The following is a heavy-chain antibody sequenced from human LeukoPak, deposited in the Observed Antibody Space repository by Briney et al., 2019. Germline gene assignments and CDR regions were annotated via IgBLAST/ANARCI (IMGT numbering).Heavy chain of an antibody. CDR3: AREQQLSREGLPLDY. Sequence: GGSLRLSCAASGFTFSFYSMNWVRQAPGKGLEWVSYISSSSSTIYYADSVKGRFTISRDNAKNSLYLQMNSLRAEDTAVYYCAREQQLSREGLPLDYWGQGTLVTVSS. D-gene: IGHD6-13*01. CDR2: ISSSSSTI. CDR1: GFTFSFYS. J-gene: IGHJ4*02. V-gene: IGHV3-48*01.